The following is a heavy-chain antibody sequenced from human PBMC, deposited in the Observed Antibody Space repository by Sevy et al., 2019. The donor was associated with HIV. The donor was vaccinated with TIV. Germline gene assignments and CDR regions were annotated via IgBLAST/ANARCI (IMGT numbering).Heavy chain of an antibody. D-gene: IGHD2-15*01. CDR2: ISSSSGTR. CDR1: TFTFSSYS. V-gene: IGHV3-48*02. J-gene: IGHJ4*02. CDR3: ASRGYCGGGSCYSGPNDY. Sequence: GGSLRLSCAASTFTFSSYSMHWVRQAPGKGLEWVSYISSSSGTRYYADSVKGRFIISRDNAKNSLFLQMNSLRDEDTAVYYCASRGYCGGGSCYSGPNDYWGQGTLVTVSS.